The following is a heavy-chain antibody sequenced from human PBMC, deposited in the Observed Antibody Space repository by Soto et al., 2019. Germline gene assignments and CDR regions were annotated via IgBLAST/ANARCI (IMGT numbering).Heavy chain of an antibody. CDR3: ARSAAAGTSAYYYYGMDV. CDR2: IYYSGST. V-gene: IGHV4-39*01. J-gene: IGHJ6*02. D-gene: IGHD6-13*01. CDR1: GGSISSSSYY. Sequence: PSETLSRTCTVSGGSISSSSYYWGWTRQPPGKGLEWIGSIYYSGSTYYNSSLKSRVTISVDTSKNQFSLKLSSVTAADTAVYYCARSAAAGTSAYYYYGMDVRGPGSTVTVFS.